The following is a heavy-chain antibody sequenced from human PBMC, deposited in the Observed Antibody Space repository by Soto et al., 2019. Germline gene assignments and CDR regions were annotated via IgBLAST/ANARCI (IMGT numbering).Heavy chain of an antibody. CDR2: IYYSGST. CDR3: ARVGGYGYIWFDP. Sequence: SETLSLTCTVSGGSISSYYWSWIRQPPGKGLEWIGYIYYSGSTNYNPSLKSRVTISVDTSKNQFSLKLSSVTAADTAVYYCARVGGYGYIWFDPWGQGTLVTVSS. J-gene: IGHJ5*02. D-gene: IGHD5-12*01. V-gene: IGHV4-59*01. CDR1: GGSISSYY.